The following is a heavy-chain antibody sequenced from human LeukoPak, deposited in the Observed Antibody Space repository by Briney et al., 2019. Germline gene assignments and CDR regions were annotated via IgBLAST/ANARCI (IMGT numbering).Heavy chain of an antibody. CDR2: IYHSGST. CDR1: GGSISSSNW. D-gene: IGHD3-22*01. V-gene: IGHV4-4*02. Sequence: KSSGTLSLTCAVSGGSISSSNWWSWVRQPPGKGLEWIGEIYHSGSTNYNPSLKSRVTISVDKSKNQFSLKLSSVTAADTAVYYCARDVGDSSGYLTDAFDIWGQGTMVTVSS. J-gene: IGHJ3*02. CDR3: ARDVGDSSGYLTDAFDI.